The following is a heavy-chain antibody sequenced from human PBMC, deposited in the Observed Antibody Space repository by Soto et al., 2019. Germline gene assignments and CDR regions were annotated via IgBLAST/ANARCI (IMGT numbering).Heavy chain of an antibody. Sequence: EVQLVESGGGLIQPGGSLRLSCAASGFTVSSNYMSWVRQAPGKGLEWVSVIYSGGSTYYADSVKGRFTISRDNSKNTLYHQMNSLRAEDTAVYYCATSSIAARDYYYYGMDVWGQGTTVTVSS. D-gene: IGHD6-6*01. J-gene: IGHJ6*02. CDR2: IYSGGST. CDR1: GFTVSSNY. V-gene: IGHV3-53*01. CDR3: ATSSIAARDYYYYGMDV.